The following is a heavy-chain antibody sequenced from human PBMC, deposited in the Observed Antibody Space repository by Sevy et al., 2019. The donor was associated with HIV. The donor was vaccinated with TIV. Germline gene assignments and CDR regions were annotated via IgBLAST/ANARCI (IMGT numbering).Heavy chain of an antibody. CDR3: AGVPESYDSTGYYLGPQYYFDY. CDR1: GFTFSDYY. D-gene: IGHD3-22*01. J-gene: IGHJ4*02. CDR2: IRSSDEAM. Sequence: GGSLRLSCAASGFTFSDYYMSWIRQPPGKGLEWVSYIRSSDEAMFYADSVKGRFTISRDNARNSLYLQMNSLRAEDTAVYYCAGVPESYDSTGYYLGPQYYFDYWRQGTLVTVSS. V-gene: IGHV3-11*01.